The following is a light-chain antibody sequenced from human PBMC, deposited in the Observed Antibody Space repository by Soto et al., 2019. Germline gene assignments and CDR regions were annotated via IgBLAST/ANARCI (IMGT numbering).Light chain of an antibody. V-gene: IGKV1-27*01. CDR3: QNFDSAPQT. J-gene: IGKJ1*01. Sequence: DIQMTQPPSSLSASVRARVTITCRASQGIRHYLAWYQQKPGKVPKLLIYDASNLQSGVTSRFRGGGSGTEFTLTISSLQSEDVATYYCQNFDSAPQTFGQGTKLDVK. CDR1: QGIRHY. CDR2: DAS.